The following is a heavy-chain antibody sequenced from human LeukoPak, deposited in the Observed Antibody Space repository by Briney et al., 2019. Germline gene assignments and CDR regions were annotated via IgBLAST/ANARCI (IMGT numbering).Heavy chain of an antibody. CDR3: AKVAREFMGAFDI. V-gene: IGHV3-30*02. CDR2: IRYDGSNK. CDR1: GFTFSSYG. Sequence: GGSLRLSCAASGFTFSSYGKHWVRQAPGKGLEWVAFIRYDGSNKYYADSVKGRFTISRDNSKNTLYLQMNSLRAEDTAVYYCAKVAREFMGAFDIWGQGTMVTVSS. D-gene: IGHD3-10*01. J-gene: IGHJ3*02.